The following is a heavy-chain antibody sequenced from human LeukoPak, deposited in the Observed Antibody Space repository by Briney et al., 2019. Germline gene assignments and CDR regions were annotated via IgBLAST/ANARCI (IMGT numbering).Heavy chain of an antibody. Sequence: SVKVSCKASGYTFTNYGITWVRQAPGQGLEWMGGIIPIFGTTNYAQKFQGRVTITADESTSTAYMELSSLRSEDTAVYYCARVVYYYDSSGYRGDNWFDPWGQGTLVTVSS. CDR1: GYTFTNYG. J-gene: IGHJ5*02. CDR3: ARVVYYYDSSGYRGDNWFDP. D-gene: IGHD3-22*01. CDR2: IIPIFGTT. V-gene: IGHV1-69*13.